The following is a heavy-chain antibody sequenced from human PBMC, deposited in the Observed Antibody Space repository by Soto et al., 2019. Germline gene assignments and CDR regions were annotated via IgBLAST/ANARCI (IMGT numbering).Heavy chain of an antibody. CDR1: GYTFTGYY. CDR3: ARDSSYQPLATTVYYGMDV. J-gene: IGHJ6*02. CDR2: INPNSGGT. Sequence: ASVKVSCKASGYTFTGYYMHWVRQAPGQGLEWMGWINPNSGGTNYAQKFQGWVTMTRDTSISTAYMELSRLRSDGTAVYYCARDSSYQPLATTVYYGMDVWGQGTTVTVSS. D-gene: IGHD2-2*01. V-gene: IGHV1-2*04.